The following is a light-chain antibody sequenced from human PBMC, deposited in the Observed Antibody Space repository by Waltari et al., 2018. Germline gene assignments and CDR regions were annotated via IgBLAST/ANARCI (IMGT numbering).Light chain of an antibody. J-gene: IGLJ1*01. V-gene: IGLV2-14*03. Sequence: QSALTQPASVSGSPGQSITISCTGTSSDVGGYDSVSWYQQHPGKAPKLILYDVSNRPLEVSHRFSGSKSGNTASLTISGLQADDEAEYYCGSYTSSTTLAFGTGTKVTVL. CDR2: DVS. CDR1: SSDVGGYDS. CDR3: GSYTSSTTLA.